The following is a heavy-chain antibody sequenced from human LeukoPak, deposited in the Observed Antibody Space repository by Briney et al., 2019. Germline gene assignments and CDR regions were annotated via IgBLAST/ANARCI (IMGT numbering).Heavy chain of an antibody. CDR3: ARVGQFYDSSGYYGPFFDY. Sequence: KPSETLSLTCAVYGGSFSGYYWGWIRQPPGKGLEWIGEINHSGSTNYNPSLKSRVTISVDTSKNQFSLKLSSVTAADTAVYYCARVGQFYDSSGYYGPFFDYWGQGTLVTVSS. D-gene: IGHD3-22*01. V-gene: IGHV4-34*01. CDR1: GGSFSGYY. CDR2: INHSGST. J-gene: IGHJ4*02.